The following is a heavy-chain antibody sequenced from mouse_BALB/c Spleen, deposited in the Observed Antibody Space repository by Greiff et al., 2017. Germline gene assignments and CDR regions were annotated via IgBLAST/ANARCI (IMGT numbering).Heavy chain of an antibody. Sequence: QVHVKQPGAELVKPGASVKMSCKASGYTFTSYWMHWVKQRPGQGLEWIGVIDPSDSYTSYNQKFKGKATLTVDTSSSTAYMQLSSLTSEDSAVYYCTRGGDYYGPFAYWGQGTLVTVSA. CDR3: TRGGDYYGPFAY. J-gene: IGHJ3*01. CDR2: IDPSDSYT. V-gene: IGHV1S127*01. CDR1: GYTFTSYW. D-gene: IGHD1-1*01.